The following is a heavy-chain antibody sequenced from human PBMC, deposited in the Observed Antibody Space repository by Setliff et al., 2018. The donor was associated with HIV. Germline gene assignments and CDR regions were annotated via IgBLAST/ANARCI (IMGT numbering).Heavy chain of an antibody. J-gene: IGHJ4*02. CDR1: GGSFSGYY. CDR2: INHSGST. CDR3: AISYYYGSGIPGYYFDY. V-gene: IGHV4-34*01. D-gene: IGHD3-10*01. Sequence: KPSETLSLTCAVYGGSFSGYYWSWIRQPPGKGLEWIGEINHSGSTNYNPSLKSRVTISVDTSKNQFSLKLSSVTAADTAVYYCAISYYYGSGIPGYYFDYWGQGTLVTVSS.